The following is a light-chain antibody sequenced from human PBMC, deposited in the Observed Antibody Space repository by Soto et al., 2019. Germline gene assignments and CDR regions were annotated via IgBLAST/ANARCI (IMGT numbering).Light chain of an antibody. Sequence: QSALTQPPSASGSPGQSVTISCTGTSSDVGGYNYVSWYQQNPGKVPKLMIYEVNKRPSGVPDRFSGSKSGNTASLTVSGLQAEYEADYYCTSYAGGNNVFGTGTKLNVL. CDR1: SSDVGGYNY. CDR2: EVN. CDR3: TSYAGGNNV. J-gene: IGLJ1*01. V-gene: IGLV2-8*01.